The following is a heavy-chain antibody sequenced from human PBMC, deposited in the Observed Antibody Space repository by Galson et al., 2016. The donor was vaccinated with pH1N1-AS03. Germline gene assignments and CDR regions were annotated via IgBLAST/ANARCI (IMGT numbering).Heavy chain of an antibody. Sequence: SLRLSCVASGFTFSTYAMSWVRQAPGKGLEWVSAISGGGGSTYYADSVKGRFTISRDNSKNTLYLQMNSLRAEDTAVYYCAKDSPYSSTIRCQLPLKYSQHWGQGTLVTVSS. J-gene: IGHJ1*01. V-gene: IGHV3-23*01. CDR1: GFTFSTYA. CDR2: ISGGGGST. D-gene: IGHD2-2*01. CDR3: AKDSPYSSTIRCQLPLKYSQH.